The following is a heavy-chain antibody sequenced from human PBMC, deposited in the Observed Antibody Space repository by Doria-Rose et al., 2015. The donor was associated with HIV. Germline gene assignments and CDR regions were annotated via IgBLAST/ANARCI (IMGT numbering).Heavy chain of an antibody. CDR2: LFSDDER. D-gene: IGHD6-13*01. Sequence: QITLKESGPVLVKPTETLTLTCTVSGVSLSSPGMGVSWIRQPPGKALEWLANLFSDDERSYMTSLKSRLTISRGTSKSQVVLTMTDMDPVDTATCYCARIKSSRWYHKYYFDFWGQGTLVIVSA. CDR1: GVSLSSPGMG. V-gene: IGHV2-26*01. J-gene: IGHJ4*02. CDR3: ARIKSSRWYHKYYFDF.